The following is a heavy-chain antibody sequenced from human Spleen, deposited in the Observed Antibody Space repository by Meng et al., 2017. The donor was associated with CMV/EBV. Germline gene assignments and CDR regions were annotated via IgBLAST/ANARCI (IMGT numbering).Heavy chain of an antibody. D-gene: IGHD6-13*01. CDR2: ISLSGTT. CDR3: ARMYSSSWHDRFDP. J-gene: IGHJ5*02. CDR1: GGSFSGYY. V-gene: IGHV4-34*01. Sequence: AVYGGSFSGYYWSWIRQPPGKGLEWIGEISLSGTTNYNPSLKSRVTISVDTSKNQFSLKLSSVTAADTAVYYCARMYSSSWHDRFDPWGQGTLVTVSS.